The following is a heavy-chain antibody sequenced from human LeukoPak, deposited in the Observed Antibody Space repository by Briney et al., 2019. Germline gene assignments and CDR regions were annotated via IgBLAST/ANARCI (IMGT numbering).Heavy chain of an antibody. CDR3: ARGDKPMIAPIDY. Sequence: SETLSLTCAVYGGSFSGYYWSWIRQPPGKGLEWIGEINHSGSTNYNPSLKSRVTISVDTSKNQFSLKLSSVTAADTAVYDCARGDKPMIAPIDYWGQGTLVTVSS. V-gene: IGHV4-34*01. J-gene: IGHJ4*02. CDR1: GGSFSGYY. D-gene: IGHD3-22*01. CDR2: INHSGST.